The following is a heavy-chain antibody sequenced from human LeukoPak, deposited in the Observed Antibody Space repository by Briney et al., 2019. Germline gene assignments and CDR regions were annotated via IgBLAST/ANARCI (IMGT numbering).Heavy chain of an antibody. V-gene: IGHV4-4*07. Sequence: PSETLSPTCTVSGGSISSYYWSWIRQPAGKGLEWIGRIYTSGSTNYNPSLKSRVTMSVDTSKNQFSLKLSSVTAADTAVYYCARVGYGYSDWYFDLWGRGTLVTVSS. J-gene: IGHJ2*01. D-gene: IGHD5-18*01. CDR2: IYTSGST. CDR3: ARVGYGYSDWYFDL. CDR1: GGSISSYY.